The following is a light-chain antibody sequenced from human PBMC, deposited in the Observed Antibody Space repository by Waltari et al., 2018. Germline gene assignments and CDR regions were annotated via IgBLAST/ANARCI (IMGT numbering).Light chain of an antibody. J-gene: IGKJ2*01. Sequence: EIVLTQFPSSLAVSPGERATLSCRASQSVSINLAWYQQKPGQSPRLIISRASSRATGVPARFSAGGSGTDFSLPISSLQSEDFAVYYCQQYETWPLNTFGQGTILEIK. CDR1: QSVSIN. CDR2: RAS. CDR3: QQYETWPLNT. V-gene: IGKV3-15*01.